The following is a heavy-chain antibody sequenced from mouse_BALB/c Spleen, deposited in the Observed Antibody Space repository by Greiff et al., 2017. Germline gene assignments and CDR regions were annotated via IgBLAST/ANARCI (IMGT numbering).Heavy chain of an antibody. V-gene: IGHV5-6-4*01. CDR1: GFTFSSYT. D-gene: IGHD2-1*01. CDR3: TRDRGGNYPYYAMDY. J-gene: IGHJ4*01. CDR2: ISSGGSYT. Sequence: DVKLVESGGGLVKPGGSLKLSCAASGFTFSSYTMSWVRQTPEKRLEWVATISSGGSYTYYPDSVKGRFTISRDNAKNTLYLQMSSLKSEDTAMYYCTRDRGGNYPYYAMDYWGQGTSVTVSS.